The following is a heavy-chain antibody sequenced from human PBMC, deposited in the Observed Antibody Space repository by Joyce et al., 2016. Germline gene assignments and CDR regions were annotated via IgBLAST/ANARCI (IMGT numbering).Heavy chain of an antibody. Sequence: EDHLVQSGAEMKKPGESLRISCMVSGYTFVNYWISWVRQMPGKGMEWMGRIAPNDSGTDYSPSFQGHVTISADKSISTVYLQWSSLKASDTAIYYCARHRGGGNFVPFDYWGQGTLVTVSS. CDR1: GYTFVNYW. D-gene: IGHD4-23*01. J-gene: IGHJ4*02. CDR2: IAPNDSGT. CDR3: ARHRGGGNFVPFDY. V-gene: IGHV5-10-1*03.